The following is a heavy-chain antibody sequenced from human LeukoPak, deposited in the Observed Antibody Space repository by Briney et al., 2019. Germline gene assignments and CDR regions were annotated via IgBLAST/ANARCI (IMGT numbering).Heavy chain of an antibody. V-gene: IGHV3-11*04. D-gene: IGHD2-2*02. CDR2: ISSSGSTI. J-gene: IGHJ4*02. Sequence: PGGSLRLSCAASGFTFSDYYMSWIRQAPGKGLEWVSYISSSGSTIYYSDSVKGRFTISRDNAKNSLYLQMNSLRAEDTAVYYCARAEGYCSSTSCYTHFDYWGQGTLVTVSS. CDR1: GFTFSDYY. CDR3: ARAEGYCSSTSCYTHFDY.